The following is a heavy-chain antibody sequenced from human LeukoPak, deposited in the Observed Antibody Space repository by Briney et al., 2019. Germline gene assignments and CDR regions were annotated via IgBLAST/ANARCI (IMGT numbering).Heavy chain of an antibody. CDR3: ARPPVSGTLNDAFDV. D-gene: IGHD1/OR15-1a*01. J-gene: IGHJ3*01. CDR2: IIPIFPST. Sequence: SVKGSSKVSGGPFSKYGLSWVRQAPGQGLEWMGGIIPIFPSTNSAQNFQGRVRITADQTTTTVYTALSSPTSNDPAVSYCARPPVSGTLNDAFDVWGQGTVVTVSS. V-gene: IGHV1-69*01. CDR1: GGPFSKYG.